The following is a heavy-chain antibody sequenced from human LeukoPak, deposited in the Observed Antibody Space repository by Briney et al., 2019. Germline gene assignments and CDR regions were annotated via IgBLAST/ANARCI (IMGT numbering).Heavy chain of an antibody. CDR3: ARISHSSAWDY. CDR1: GFTVSNVW. V-gene: IGHV3-21*01. J-gene: IGHJ4*02. CDR2: ISSSSSYI. Sequence: PGGSLRLSCAASGFTVSNVWMNWVRQAPGKGLEWVSSISSSSSYIYYADSVKGRFTISRDNAKNSLYLQMNSLRAEDTAVYYCARISHSSAWDYWGQGTLVTVSS. D-gene: IGHD6-25*01.